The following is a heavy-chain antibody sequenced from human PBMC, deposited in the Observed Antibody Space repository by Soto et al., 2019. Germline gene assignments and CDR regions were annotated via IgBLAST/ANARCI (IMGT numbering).Heavy chain of an antibody. D-gene: IGHD2-15*01. CDR3: ARDGRCGGGTCYSSGWFDP. V-gene: IGHV3-30*04. Sequence: PGGSLRLSCAASGFTFNSYALHWVRQAPGKGLEWVAFISYDGSNKYYAESVKGRFTISRDNSKNTLYLQMNTLRTEDTAVYYCARDGRCGGGTCYSSGWFDPWGQGTLVTVSS. CDR2: ISYDGSNK. J-gene: IGHJ5*02. CDR1: GFTFNSYA.